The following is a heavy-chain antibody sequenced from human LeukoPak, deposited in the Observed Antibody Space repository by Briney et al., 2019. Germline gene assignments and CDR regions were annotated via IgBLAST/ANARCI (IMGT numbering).Heavy chain of an antibody. CDR1: GGTFSSYA. V-gene: IGHV1-69*04. CDR3: ARDRGMATNNY. J-gene: IGHJ4*02. D-gene: IGHD5-24*01. CDR2: IIPILGIA. Sequence: SVKVSRKASGGTFSSYAISWVRQAPGQGLEWMGRIIPILGIANYAQKFQGRVTITADKSTSTAYMELSSLRSEDTAVYYCARDRGMATNNYWGQGTLVTVSS.